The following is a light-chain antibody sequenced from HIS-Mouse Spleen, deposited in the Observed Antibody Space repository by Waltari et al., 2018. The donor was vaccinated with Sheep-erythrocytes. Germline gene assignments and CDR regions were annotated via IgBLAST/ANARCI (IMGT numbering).Light chain of an antibody. CDR3: CSYAGSYNHV. J-gene: IGLJ1*01. CDR1: SSDAGGHNY. Sequence: QSALTQPRSVSWSPGQSVTISCTGTSSDAGGHNYVAWYQQHPGKAPKLMIYDVSKRPSGVPDRFSGSKSGNTASLTISGLQAEDEADYYCCSYAGSYNHVFATGTKVTVL. V-gene: IGLV2-11*01. CDR2: DVS.